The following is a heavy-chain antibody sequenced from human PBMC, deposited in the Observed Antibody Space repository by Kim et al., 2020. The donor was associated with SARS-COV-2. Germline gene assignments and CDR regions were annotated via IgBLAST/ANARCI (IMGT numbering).Heavy chain of an antibody. CDR3: TTDIGNWNRLNYYYYDIDL. J-gene: IGHJ6*02. D-gene: IGHD1-1*01. CDR2: IKTKTDGGTT. Sequence: GGSLRLSCAASGFSFSNAWMSWVRQAPGKGLEWVGRIKTKTDGGTTDYAARVKGRFTHTREDSKNTLYLQLNRLNTEDTSGYNCTTDIGNWNRLNYYYYDIDLWGQGPTVTLSS. CDR1: GFSFSNAW. V-gene: IGHV3-15*01.